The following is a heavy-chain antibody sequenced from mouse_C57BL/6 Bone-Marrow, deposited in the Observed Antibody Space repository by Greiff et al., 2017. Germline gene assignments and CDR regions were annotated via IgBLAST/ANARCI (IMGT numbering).Heavy chain of an antibody. CDR1: GYTFTSYW. D-gene: IGHD2-10*02. J-gene: IGHJ2*01. CDR2: IDPSDSYT. V-gene: IGHV1-50*01. Sequence: QVQLQQPGAELVKPGASVKLSCKASGYTFTSYWMQWVKQRPGQGLEWIGKIDPSDSYTNYNQKFQGKATLTVDTSSSTAYMQLSSLTSEDSAVYYCAREGMANDFDYVCQGTTLTVSS. CDR3: AREGMANDFDY.